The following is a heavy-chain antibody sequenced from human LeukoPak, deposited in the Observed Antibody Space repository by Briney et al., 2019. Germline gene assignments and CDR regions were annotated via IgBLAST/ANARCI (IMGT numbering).Heavy chain of an antibody. V-gene: IGHV4-61*02. CDR2: IYTSGST. CDR3: ARGGFGAKGLFDY. CDR1: GGSISSGSYY. D-gene: IGHD3-3*01. Sequence: SQTLSLTCTVSGGSISSGSYYWSWIRQPAGKGLEWIGRIYTSGSTHYNPSLKSRVTISVDTSKNQFSLKLSSVTAADTAVYYCARGGFGAKGLFDYWGQGTLVTVSS. J-gene: IGHJ4*02.